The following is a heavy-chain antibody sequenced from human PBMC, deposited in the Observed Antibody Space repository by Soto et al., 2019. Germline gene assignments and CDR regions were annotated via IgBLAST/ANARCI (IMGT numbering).Heavy chain of an antibody. CDR1: GFTVSSNY. V-gene: IGHV3-66*01. D-gene: IGHD3-16*01. CDR3: ARGGDYYYYGMDV. CDR2: IYSGGST. Sequence: EVQLVESGGGLVQPGGSLRLSCAASGFTVSSNYMSWVRQAPGKGLEWVSVIYSGGSTYYADSVKGRFTISRDSSKNTLYLQMISLRVKDTAVYYCARGGDYYYYGMDVWVQGTTVTVSS. J-gene: IGHJ6*02.